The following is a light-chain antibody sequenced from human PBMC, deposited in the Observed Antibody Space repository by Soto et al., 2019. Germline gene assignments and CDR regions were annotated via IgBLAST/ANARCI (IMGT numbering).Light chain of an antibody. CDR2: DAS. V-gene: IGKV1-5*01. CDR3: QQYNTYPWT. J-gene: IGKJ1*01. CDR1: QSIGSW. Sequence: DIQMTQSPSTLSASVGDRVTITCRASQSIGSWLAWYQQKPGKAPKLLIYDASTLESGVPSSFSGSGSGTEFTLTISRLQPDDFATYYCQQYNTYPWTFGQGTKVDIK.